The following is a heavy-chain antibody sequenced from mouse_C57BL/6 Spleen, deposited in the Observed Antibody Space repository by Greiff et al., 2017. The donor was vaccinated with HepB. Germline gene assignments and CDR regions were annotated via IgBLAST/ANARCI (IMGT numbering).Heavy chain of an antibody. CDR1: GYTFTSYG. CDR3: ARRGVVATNYFDY. Sequence: QVQLQQSGPELARPGASVKLSCKASGYTFTSYGISWVKQRTGQGLEWIGEIYPRSGNTYYNEKFKGKATLTAAKSSSKAYMELRSLTSEASAVYFCARRGVVATNYFDYWGQGTTLTVSS. J-gene: IGHJ2*01. V-gene: IGHV1-81*01. CDR2: IYPRSGNT. D-gene: IGHD1-1*01.